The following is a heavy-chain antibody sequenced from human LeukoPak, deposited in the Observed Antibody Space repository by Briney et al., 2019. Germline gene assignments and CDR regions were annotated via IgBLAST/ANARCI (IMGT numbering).Heavy chain of an antibody. CDR2: IYYSGNT. CDR3: ARGPIQLWFRGLRWFDS. D-gene: IGHD5-18*01. Sequence: SQTLSLTCTVSGGSISSYYWSWIRQPPGKGLEWIGYIYYSGNTNYNPSLKSRVTISVDTSKNQLSLTLSSVTAADTAVYFCARGPIQLWFRGLRWFDSWGQGTLVTVSS. CDR1: GGSISSYY. V-gene: IGHV4-59*12. J-gene: IGHJ5*01.